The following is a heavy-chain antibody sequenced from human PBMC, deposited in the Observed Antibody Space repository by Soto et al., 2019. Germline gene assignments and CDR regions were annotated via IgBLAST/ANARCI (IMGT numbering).Heavy chain of an antibody. CDR2: VSIGGST. J-gene: IGHJ4*02. CDR1: GFSFSSYA. CDR3: AKRRGAGGHFDY. Sequence: GGSLRLSCAASGFSFSSYAMGWVRQGPGKGLEWVAVVSIGGSTHYADSVRGRFTISRDNSKNTLSLQMNSLTAEETAVYFCAKRRGAGGHFDYWGQGALVTVSS. V-gene: IGHV3-23*01. D-gene: IGHD2-15*01.